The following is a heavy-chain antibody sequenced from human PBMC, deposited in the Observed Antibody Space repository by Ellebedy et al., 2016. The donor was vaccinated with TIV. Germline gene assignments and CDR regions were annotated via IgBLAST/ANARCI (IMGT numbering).Heavy chain of an antibody. D-gene: IGHD1-26*01. CDR1: GFTFSNYW. J-gene: IGHJ4*02. V-gene: IGHV3-74*01. Sequence: GGSLRLXXTASGFTFSNYWMHWVRQAPGKGPVWVSRIKGDGSSTSYADSVMGRFTISRDNTKNTLSLQMNSLRAEDTALYYCVRDGVGAPPFDYWGQGTLVTVSS. CDR2: IKGDGSST. CDR3: VRDGVGAPPFDY.